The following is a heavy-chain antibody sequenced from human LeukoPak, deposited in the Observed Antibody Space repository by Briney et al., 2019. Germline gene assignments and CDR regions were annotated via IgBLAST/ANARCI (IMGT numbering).Heavy chain of an antibody. CDR2: INTNTGNP. Sequence: AASVKVSCKASGYTFTSYAMNWVRQAPGQGLEWMGWINTNTGNPTYAQGFTGRFVFSLDTSVSTAYLQISSLKAEDTAVYYCARSPSGYIVELFDYWGQGTLVTVSS. J-gene: IGHJ4*02. CDR3: ARSPSGYIVELFDY. V-gene: IGHV7-4-1*02. D-gene: IGHD3-22*01. CDR1: GYTFTSYA.